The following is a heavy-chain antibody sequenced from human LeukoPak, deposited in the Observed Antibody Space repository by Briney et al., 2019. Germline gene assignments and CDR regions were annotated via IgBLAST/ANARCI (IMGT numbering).Heavy chain of an antibody. CDR3: ARDPRLLDY. Sequence: GGSLRLSCAASGFTFSNYWMSWIRQAPGKGLEWVANVKSDGSDKYYVDSVKGRSTISRDNAKNSLYLQMNSLRAEDTAVYYCARDPRLLDYWGQGTLVTVSS. J-gene: IGHJ4*02. CDR1: GFTFSNYW. CDR2: VKSDGSDK. V-gene: IGHV3-7*01.